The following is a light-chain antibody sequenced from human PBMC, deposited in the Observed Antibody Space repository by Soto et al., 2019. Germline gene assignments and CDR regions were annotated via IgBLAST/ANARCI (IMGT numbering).Light chain of an antibody. V-gene: IGLV1-40*01. CDR3: QSYDTNLGVV. J-gene: IGLJ2*01. CDR1: TSNIGAGYY. CDR2: GNN. Sequence: QSVLTQPPSVSGAPGQRVALSCTGNTSNIGAGYYVHWYQQLPGTAPKLLIFGNNNRPSGVPDRFSGSRSATSASLAITGLQADDEADYYCQSYDTNLGVVFGGGTKLTVL.